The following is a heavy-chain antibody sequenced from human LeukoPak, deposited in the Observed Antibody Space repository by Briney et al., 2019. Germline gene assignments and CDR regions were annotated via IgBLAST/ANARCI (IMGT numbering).Heavy chain of an antibody. CDR3: ARRVVVTARNVFDY. J-gene: IGHJ4*02. Sequence: SETLSLTCAVYGGSFSGYYWSWIRQPPGKGLEWIEEINHSGSTNYNPSLKSRVTISVDTSKNQFSLKLSSVTAADTAVYYCARRVVVTARNVFDYWGQGTLVTVSS. V-gene: IGHV4-34*01. CDR2: INHSGST. D-gene: IGHD2-21*02. CDR1: GGSFSGYY.